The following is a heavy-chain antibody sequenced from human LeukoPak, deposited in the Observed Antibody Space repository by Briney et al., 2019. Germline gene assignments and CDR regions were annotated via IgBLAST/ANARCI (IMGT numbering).Heavy chain of an antibody. J-gene: IGHJ4*02. CDR1: GFTFSSYG. Sequence: SGGSLRLSCSASGFTFSSYGMHWVRQAPAKGLGYVSGISNKGGSTYYADSVKGRFTISRDNSKNTLHLQMSSLRADDTAVYYCVKSGTWADFDSWGQGTLVTVSS. V-gene: IGHV3-64D*09. D-gene: IGHD1-26*01. CDR3: VKSGTWADFDS. CDR2: ISNKGGST.